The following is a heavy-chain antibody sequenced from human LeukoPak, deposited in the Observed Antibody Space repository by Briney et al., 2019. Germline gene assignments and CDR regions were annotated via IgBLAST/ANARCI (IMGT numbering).Heavy chain of an antibody. J-gene: IGHJ4*02. CDR2: ISGSSSTI. Sequence: GSLSLSCAASGFTFSSYSMNWVRQAPGKGLEWGSYISGSSSTIYYADSVKGRFTISRDNGKNTLYLQMNSLRAEDTAVYYCARGSTYYDSSGQVPFDYWGQGTLVTVSS. CDR1: GFTFSSYS. V-gene: IGHV3-48*01. D-gene: IGHD3-22*01. CDR3: ARGSTYYDSSGQVPFDY.